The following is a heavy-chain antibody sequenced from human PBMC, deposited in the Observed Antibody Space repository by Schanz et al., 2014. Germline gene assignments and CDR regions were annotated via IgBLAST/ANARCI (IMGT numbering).Heavy chain of an antibody. V-gene: IGHV3-23*04. J-gene: IGHJ4*02. CDR1: GFTFSSYA. CDR2: ISGGGGTT. CDR3: AKDRSWDYDSSGYFDY. D-gene: IGHD3-22*01. Sequence: EVQLVESGGGLVQPGGSLRLSCAASGFTFSSYAMSWVREAPGKRLEWVSAISGGGGTTYYADSVKGRFTISRDNSKNTLYLQMNSLRAEDTAVYYCAKDRSWDYDSSGYFDYWGQGTLVTVSS.